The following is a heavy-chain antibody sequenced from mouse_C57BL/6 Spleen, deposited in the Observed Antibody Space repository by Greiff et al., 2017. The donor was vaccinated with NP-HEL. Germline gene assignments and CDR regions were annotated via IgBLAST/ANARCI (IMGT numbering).Heavy chain of an antibody. CDR2: ISDGGSYT. CDR1: GFTFSSYA. V-gene: IGHV5-4*01. D-gene: IGHD2-3*01. CDR3: ARDLYDGYLDY. J-gene: IGHJ2*01. Sequence: EVMLVESGGGLVKPGGSLKLSCAASGFTFSSYAMSWVRQTPEKRLEWVATISDGGSYTYYPDNVKGRFTISRDNAKNNLYLQMSHLKSEDTAMYYCARDLYDGYLDYWGQGTTLTVSS.